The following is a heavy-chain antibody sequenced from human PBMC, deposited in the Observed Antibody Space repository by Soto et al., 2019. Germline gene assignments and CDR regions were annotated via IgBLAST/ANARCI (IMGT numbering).Heavy chain of an antibody. Sequence: ASVKVSCKASGYTFTSYYMHWVRQAPGQGLEWMGIINPSGGSTSYAQKFQGRVTMTRDTSTSTVYMELSSLRSEDTAVYYCASSVDGYKPYYGMDVWGQGTTVTVSS. V-gene: IGHV1-46*03. J-gene: IGHJ6*02. CDR2: INPSGGST. CDR3: ASSVDGYKPYYGMDV. CDR1: GYTFTSYY. D-gene: IGHD5-12*01.